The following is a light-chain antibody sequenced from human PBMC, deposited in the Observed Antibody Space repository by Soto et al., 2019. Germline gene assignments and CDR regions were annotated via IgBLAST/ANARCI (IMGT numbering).Light chain of an antibody. CDR3: QQTYIILGT. V-gene: IGKV1-39*01. Sequence: DIQMTQSPSSLSASVGDRVTITCRASQTISSFLNWYQQKPGKAPRLLIYAASNLQSGVPSRFSGSGSGTDFTLTINSLQREDFATYYCQQTYIILGTFGQGTKVDIK. CDR2: AAS. CDR1: QTISSF. J-gene: IGKJ1*01.